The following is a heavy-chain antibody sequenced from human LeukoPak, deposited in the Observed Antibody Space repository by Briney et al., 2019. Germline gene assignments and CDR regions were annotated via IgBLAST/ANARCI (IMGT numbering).Heavy chain of an antibody. Sequence: ASVKVSCKASGGTFSSYAISWVRQAPGQGLEWMGRIIPILDIANYAQKFQGRVTITADKSTSTAYMELSSLRSEDTAVYYCALTSSDFYYYYGMDVWGQGTTVTVSS. D-gene: IGHD6-6*01. J-gene: IGHJ6*02. CDR2: IIPILDIA. V-gene: IGHV1-69*04. CDR1: GGTFSSYA. CDR3: ALTSSDFYYYYGMDV.